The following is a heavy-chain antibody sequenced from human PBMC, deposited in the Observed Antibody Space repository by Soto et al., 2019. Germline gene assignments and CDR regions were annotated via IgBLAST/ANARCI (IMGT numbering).Heavy chain of an antibody. V-gene: IGHV6-1*01. D-gene: IGHD6-13*01. CDR1: GDSVSSNSAA. Sequence: KQSQTLSLTCAISGDSVSSNSAAWNWIRQSPSRGLEWLGRTYYRSKWYNDYAVSVKSRITINPDTSKNQFSLQLNSVTPEDTAVYYCARDLRSIGPTPPPIYSSSWYYFDYWGQGTLVTVSS. CDR2: TYYRSKWYN. J-gene: IGHJ4*02. CDR3: ARDLRSIGPTPPPIYSSSWYYFDY.